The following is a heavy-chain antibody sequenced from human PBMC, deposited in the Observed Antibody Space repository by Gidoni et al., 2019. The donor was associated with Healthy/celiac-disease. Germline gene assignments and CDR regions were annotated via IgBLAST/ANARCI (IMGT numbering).Heavy chain of an antibody. D-gene: IGHD2-15*01. V-gene: IGHV3-23*01. CDR3: AKDRGDIVVVVAATIYGMDV. Sequence: EVQLLESGGGLVQPGGSLRLSCAASGFTFSSDAMSWVRQAPGKGLEWVSAISGSGGSTYYADSVKGRFTISRDNSKNTLYLQMNSLRAEDTAVYYCAKDRGDIVVVVAATIYGMDVWGQGTTVTVSS. CDR2: ISGSGGST. J-gene: IGHJ6*02. CDR1: GFTFSSDA.